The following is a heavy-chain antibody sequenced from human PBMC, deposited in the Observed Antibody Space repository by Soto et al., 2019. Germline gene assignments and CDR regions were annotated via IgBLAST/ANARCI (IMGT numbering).Heavy chain of an antibody. CDR1: GYTLTELS. CDR3: ATDRPPAYDYIWGSYRRYYFDY. J-gene: IGHJ4*02. Sequence: ASVKVSCKVSGYTLTELSMHWVRQAPGKGLEWMGGFDPEDGETIYAQKFQGRVTMTEDTSTDTAYMELSSLRSEDTAVYYCATDRPPAYDYIWGSYRRYYFDYWGQGTLVTVS. D-gene: IGHD3-16*02. V-gene: IGHV1-24*01. CDR2: FDPEDGET.